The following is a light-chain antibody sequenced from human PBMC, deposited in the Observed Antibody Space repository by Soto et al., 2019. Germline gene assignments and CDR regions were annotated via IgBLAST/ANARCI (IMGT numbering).Light chain of an antibody. CDR2: DVS. J-gene: IGLJ2*01. V-gene: IGLV2-14*01. CDR3: RSYTSSSTPHVV. Sequence: QSALTQPASVSGSPGQSITISCTGTSSDVGGYNYVSWYQQHPGKAPKLMIYDVSNRPSGVSNRFSGSKSGNTASLTISGLQAEDEADYYCRSYTSSSTPHVVFAGGTKLTVL. CDR1: SSDVGGYNY.